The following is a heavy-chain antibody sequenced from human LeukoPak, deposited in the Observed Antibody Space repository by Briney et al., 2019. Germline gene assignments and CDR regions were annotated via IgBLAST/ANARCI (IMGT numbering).Heavy chain of an antibody. CDR3: ARGNGNVGGRLDP. V-gene: IGHV3-66*01. J-gene: IGHJ5*02. CDR2: LYAGGAT. CDR1: GFSVSGIH. Sequence: PGGSLRLSWVASGFSVSGIHMNWVRQAPGKDLEWVSGLYAGGATYYADSMGGRFTISRDHSKNTLYLQMTNLRVDDTAIYYCARGNGNVGGRLDPWGQGTRVTVSS. D-gene: IGHD2-8*01.